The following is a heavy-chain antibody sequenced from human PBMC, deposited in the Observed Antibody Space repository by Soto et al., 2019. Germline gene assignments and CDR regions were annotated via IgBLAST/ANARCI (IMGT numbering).Heavy chain of an antibody. CDR2: ISAYNGNT. CDR1: GYTFTSYG. CDR3: ARHPYYYDSSGYFGI. D-gene: IGHD3-22*01. Sequence: GASVKVSCKASGYTFTSYGISWVRQAPGQGLEWMGWISAYNGNTNYAQKLQGRVTMTTDTSTSTAYMELRSLRSDDTDVYYCARHPYYYDSSGYFGIWGQGTMVTVSS. J-gene: IGHJ3*02. V-gene: IGHV1-18*01.